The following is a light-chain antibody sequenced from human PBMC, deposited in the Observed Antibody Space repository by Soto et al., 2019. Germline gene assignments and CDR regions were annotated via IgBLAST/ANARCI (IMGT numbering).Light chain of an antibody. CDR2: GAS. CDR3: QQYNNWPIT. CDR1: QSVSSN. J-gene: IGKJ5*01. Sequence: EIAMTQPPATLSVSPGERATLSCRASQSVSSNLAWYQQKPGQAPRLLIYGASTRATGIPARFSGSGSGTEFTLTISSLQSEDFAVYYCQQYNNWPITFGQGTRLEIK. V-gene: IGKV3-15*01.